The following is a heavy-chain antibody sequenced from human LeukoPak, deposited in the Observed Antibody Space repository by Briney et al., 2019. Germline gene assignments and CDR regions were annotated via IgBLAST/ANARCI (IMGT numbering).Heavy chain of an antibody. J-gene: IGHJ6*03. Sequence: PSDTLSLTCTVPGGSISSGSYYWRWIPQPAGKALEWIGRIYTSGSTNYNPSLKRRVTISVDTSKEQSSLRLSCVTAADTAVYYCARGVGQQLRSFYFMDVWGKGTTVTISS. CDR2: IYTSGST. V-gene: IGHV4-61*02. CDR3: ARGVGQQLRSFYFMDV. CDR1: GGSISSGSYY. D-gene: IGHD6-13*01.